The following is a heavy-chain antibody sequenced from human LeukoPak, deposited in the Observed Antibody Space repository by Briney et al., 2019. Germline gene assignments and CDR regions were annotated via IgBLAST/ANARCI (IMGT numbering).Heavy chain of an antibody. CDR1: GVTFSSYS. J-gene: IGHJ4*02. CDR2: ISSSSSYI. D-gene: IGHD5-18*01. Sequence: GGSLRLSCAASGVTFSSYSMNWVRQAPGKGLEWVSSISSSSSYIYYADSVKGRFTISRDNAKNSLYLQMNSLRAEDTAVYYCARARLVATAPFDYWGQGTLVTVSS. CDR3: ARARLVATAPFDY. V-gene: IGHV3-21*01.